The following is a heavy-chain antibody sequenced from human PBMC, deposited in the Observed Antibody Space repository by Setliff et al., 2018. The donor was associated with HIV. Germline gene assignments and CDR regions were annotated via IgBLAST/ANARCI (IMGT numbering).Heavy chain of an antibody. CDR1: GYTFSNYY. Sequence: ASVKVSCKASGYTFSNYYMHWVRQAPGQGLEWMGIIHSSDNRTYDAQKFQGRVTMTRDTSTRSVYMELRSLRSEDKAVYYCARAYYDSVWGSHRYRFYYFDYWGQGSLVTVSS. CDR2: IHSSDNRT. CDR3: ARAYYDSVWGSHRYRFYYFDY. V-gene: IGHV1-46*01. J-gene: IGHJ4*02. D-gene: IGHD3-16*02.